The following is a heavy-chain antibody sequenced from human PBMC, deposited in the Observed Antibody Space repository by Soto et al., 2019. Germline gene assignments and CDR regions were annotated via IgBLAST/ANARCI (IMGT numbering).Heavy chain of an antibody. D-gene: IGHD4-17*01. CDR1: GFTFSSYA. CDR2: ISYDGSNK. Sequence: PGGSLRLSCAASGFTFSSYAMHWVRQAPGKGLEWVAVISYDGSNKYYADSVKGRFIISRDNSKNTLYLQMNSLRAEDTAVYYCARDLPPTTVTTNYYYGMDVWGQGTTVTVSS. J-gene: IGHJ6*02. CDR3: ARDLPPTTVTTNYYYGMDV. V-gene: IGHV3-30-3*01.